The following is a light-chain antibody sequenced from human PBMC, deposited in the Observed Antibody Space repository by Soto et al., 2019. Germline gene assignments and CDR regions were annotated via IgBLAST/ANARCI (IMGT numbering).Light chain of an antibody. Sequence: QSVLTQPASVSGSPGQPITISCTGTSSDVGSFDSVAWYQHNPGKAPKLMIYDVSNRPSGVSSRFSGSKSGNTASLSISGLQTEDEANYYCSSFTTSTTLVFGTATK. CDR3: SSFTTSTTLV. CDR1: SSDVGSFDS. J-gene: IGLJ1*01. CDR2: DVS. V-gene: IGLV2-14*01.